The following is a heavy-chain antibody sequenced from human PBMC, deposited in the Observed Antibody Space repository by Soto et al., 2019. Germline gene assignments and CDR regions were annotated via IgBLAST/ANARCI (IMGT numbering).Heavy chain of an antibody. Sequence: SETLSLTCTVSGGSISSGGYYWSWIRQHPGKGLEWIGYIYYSGSTYYNPSLKSRVTISVDTSKNQFSLKLSSVTAADTAVYYCARETWDIVVVPASPIAPMGFDPWGQGTLVTVSS. CDR1: GGSISSGGYY. D-gene: IGHD2-2*01. CDR2: IYYSGST. CDR3: ARETWDIVVVPASPIAPMGFDP. V-gene: IGHV4-31*03. J-gene: IGHJ5*02.